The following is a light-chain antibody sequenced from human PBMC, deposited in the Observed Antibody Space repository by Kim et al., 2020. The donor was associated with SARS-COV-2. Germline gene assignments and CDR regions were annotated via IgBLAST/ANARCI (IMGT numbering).Light chain of an antibody. CDR2: GTS. CDR3: QQYNNWPLPCT. CDR1: QSFDSN. Sequence: EIVMTQSPATLSVSPGESATLSCRASQSFDSNLAWYQQKPGQAPRLLFYGTSIRATGVPARFSGSGSGTEFTLTISSLQSEDFAVYYCQQYNNWPLPCTFGQGTKLEI. V-gene: IGKV3-15*01. J-gene: IGKJ2*02.